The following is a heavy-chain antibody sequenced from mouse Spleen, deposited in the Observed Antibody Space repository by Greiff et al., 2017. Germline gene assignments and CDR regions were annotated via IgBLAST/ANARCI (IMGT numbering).Heavy chain of an antibody. CDR3: TTRYYGSRGFDV. V-gene: IGHV14-4*01. CDR1: GFNIKDDY. J-gene: IGHJ1*01. CDR2: IDPENGDT. D-gene: IGHD1-1*01. Sequence: EVQLQQSGAELVRPGASVKLSCTASGFNIKDDYMHWVKQRPEQGLEWIGWIDPENGDTEYASKFQGKATITADTSSNTAYLQLSSLTSEDTAVYYCTTRYYGSRGFDVWGAGTTVTVSS.